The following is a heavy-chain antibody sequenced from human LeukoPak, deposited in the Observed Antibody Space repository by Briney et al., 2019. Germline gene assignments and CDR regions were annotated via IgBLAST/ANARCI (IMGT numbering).Heavy chain of an antibody. CDR2: TCANDGKS. CDR1: GFTFSSYA. V-gene: IGHV3-23*02. D-gene: IGHD6-13*01. CDR3: AKGSSSSCYSGIDH. Sequence: PGGSLRLSCAASGFTFSSYAMSWVRQTPGKGLEWVSATCANDGKSYHGDSVKGRFTISRDNSRNTFYLQMNSLRADDTALYYCAKGSSSSCYSGIDHWGQGTLVIVSS. J-gene: IGHJ5*02.